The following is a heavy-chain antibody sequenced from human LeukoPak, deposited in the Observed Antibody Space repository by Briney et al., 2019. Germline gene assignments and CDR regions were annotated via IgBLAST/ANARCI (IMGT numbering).Heavy chain of an antibody. J-gene: IGHJ4*02. CDR1: GFTLNAYS. V-gene: IGHV3-74*01. Sequence: GGSLRLSCASSGFTLNAYSMNWVREAPGKGLVWVSRINSDGSSTSYADSVKGRFTISRDNAKNTLYLQMNSLRAEDTSVYYCARDRNTGSSYENLFEYWGQGSLVTVSS. CDR2: INSDGSST. D-gene: IGHD1-26*01. CDR3: ARDRNTGSSYENLFEY.